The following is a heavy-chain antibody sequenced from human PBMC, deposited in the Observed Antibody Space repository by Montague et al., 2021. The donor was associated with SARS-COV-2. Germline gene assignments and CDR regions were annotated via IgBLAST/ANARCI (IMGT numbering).Heavy chain of an antibody. CDR2: INNSGST. D-gene: IGHD3-22*01. J-gene: IGHJ6*03. CDR1: GGSFSGRY. CDR3: ARGRIEVSMIVVVLTGASYYMDV. Sequence: SETRSLTCAVYGGSFSGRYWSWIRQPPGKGLEWIGEINNSGSTNYNPSLKSRVTISVDTSKNQFSLKLHSVTAADTAVYYCARGRIEVSMIVVVLTGASYYMDVWGKGTTVTVSS. V-gene: IGHV4-34*01.